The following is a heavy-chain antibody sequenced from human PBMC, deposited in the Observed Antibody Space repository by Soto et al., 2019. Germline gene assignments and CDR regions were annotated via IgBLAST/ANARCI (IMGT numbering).Heavy chain of an antibody. Sequence: QVQLVQSGAEEKKPGASVKGSCKASGYTFTSYAMHWVRQAPGQGLEWMGWINAGNGNTKYSQKCQGRVTITRDTSASTADMELSSLRSEDTSVYYCARGRVWYPPFDYWGQGTLVTVSS. V-gene: IGHV1-3*05. CDR3: ARGRVWYPPFDY. D-gene: IGHD6-13*01. CDR2: INAGNGNT. J-gene: IGHJ4*02. CDR1: GYTFTSYA.